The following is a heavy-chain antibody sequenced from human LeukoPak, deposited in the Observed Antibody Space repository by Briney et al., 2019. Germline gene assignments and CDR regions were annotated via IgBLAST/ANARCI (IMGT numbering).Heavy chain of an antibody. Sequence: ASVKVPCKVSGYSLSELLIHWVRQPLGKGLEWMAGIDHENGEEVSAQNFQGRVTVAKDTSTDTAYMELSGLKSDDSAIYYCATEGDYSLDYWGQGTLVIVSS. CDR3: ATEGDYSLDY. J-gene: IGHJ4*02. CDR1: GYSLSELL. V-gene: IGHV1-24*01. CDR2: IDHENGEE. D-gene: IGHD2-15*01.